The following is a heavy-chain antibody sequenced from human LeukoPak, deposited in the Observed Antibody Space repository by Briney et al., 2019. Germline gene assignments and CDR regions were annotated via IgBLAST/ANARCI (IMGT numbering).Heavy chain of an antibody. CDR2: ITWNSDTI. CDR1: GFTFVEYA. CDR3: ARGEGLGTTNGGYYFAY. V-gene: IGHV3-9*01. D-gene: IGHD1-26*01. J-gene: IGHJ4*02. Sequence: GGSLILSCAGSGFTFVEYAMHWVRQAPGKDLEGVSGITWNSDTIGYADSVKGRFTISRDNAKNSLYLQMNTLRAEHTAVYYCARGEGLGTTNGGYYFAYWGQGSLVIVSS.